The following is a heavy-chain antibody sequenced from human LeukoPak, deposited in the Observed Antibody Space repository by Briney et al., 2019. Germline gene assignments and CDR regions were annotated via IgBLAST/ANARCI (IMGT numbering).Heavy chain of an antibody. D-gene: IGHD5-12*01. CDR1: GGSISTSLYY. J-gene: IGHJ3*02. CDR3: APGGYIGYGHAFDI. Sequence: SETLSLTCSVSGGSISTSLYYWGWIRQPPGKGLEWIGSIYYSGSTYYNPSLKSRVTISIDTSKNQFSLILSSVTAADTAVYYCAPGGYIGYGHAFDIWGQGTMVTVSS. CDR2: IYYSGST. V-gene: IGHV4-39*07.